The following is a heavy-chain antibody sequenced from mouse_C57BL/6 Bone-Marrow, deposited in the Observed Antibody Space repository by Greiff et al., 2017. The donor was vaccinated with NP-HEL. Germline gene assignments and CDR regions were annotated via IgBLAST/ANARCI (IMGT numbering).Heavy chain of an antibody. J-gene: IGHJ2*01. CDR1: GFNIKDDY. CDR3: TFYYYGSSYFDY. Sequence: EVQLQQSGAELVRPGASVQLSCTASGFNIKDDYMHWVKQRPEQGLEWIGWIDPENGDTEYASKFQGKATITADTSSNTAYLQLSSLTSEDTAVYYCTFYYYGSSYFDYWGQGTTLTVSS. D-gene: IGHD1-1*01. V-gene: IGHV14-4*01. CDR2: IDPENGDT.